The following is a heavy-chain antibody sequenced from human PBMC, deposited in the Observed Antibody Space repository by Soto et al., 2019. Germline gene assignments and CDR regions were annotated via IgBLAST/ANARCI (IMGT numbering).Heavy chain of an antibody. J-gene: IGHJ4*02. CDR1: GDSVSSNSAA. D-gene: IGHD6-19*01. Sequence: SQTLSLTCAISGDSVSSNSAAWNWIRQSPSRGLEWLGRTYYRSKWYNDYAVSVKSRITINPDTSKNQFSLQLNSVTPEDTAVYYCARDIIMSSGWYGGNVSRGGLDYWGQGTLVTVSS. CDR2: TYYRSKWYN. CDR3: ARDIIMSSGWYGGNVSRGGLDY. V-gene: IGHV6-1*01.